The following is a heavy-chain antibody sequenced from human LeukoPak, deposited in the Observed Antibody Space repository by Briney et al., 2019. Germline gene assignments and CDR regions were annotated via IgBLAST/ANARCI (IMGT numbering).Heavy chain of an antibody. V-gene: IGHV4-34*01. CDR3: ARDRYDYVWGSYRYTLPFDY. D-gene: IGHD3-16*02. Sequence: PSETLSLTCAVYGGSFSGYYWSWIRQPPGKGLEWIGEINHSGSTNYNPSLKSRVTISVDTSKNQFSLKLSSVTAADTAVYYCARDRYDYVWGSYRYTLPFDYWGQGTLVTVSS. CDR2: INHSGST. CDR1: GGSFSGYY. J-gene: IGHJ4*02.